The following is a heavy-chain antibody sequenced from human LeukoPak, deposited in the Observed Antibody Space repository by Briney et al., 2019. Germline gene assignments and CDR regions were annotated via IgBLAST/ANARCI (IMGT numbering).Heavy chain of an antibody. CDR1: GFTFGNEA. J-gene: IGHJ6*03. CDR2: ISAGGGTT. D-gene: IGHD2-15*01. Sequence: GGSLRLSCAASGFTFGNEAMSWVRQAPERGLEWVSSISAGGGTTYYADSVKGRFTISRDNSKNTLYLQMNSLRAEDTAVYYCAKGEVVQPPYYYYMDVWGKGTTVTVSS. CDR3: AKGEVVQPPYYYYMDV. V-gene: IGHV3-23*01.